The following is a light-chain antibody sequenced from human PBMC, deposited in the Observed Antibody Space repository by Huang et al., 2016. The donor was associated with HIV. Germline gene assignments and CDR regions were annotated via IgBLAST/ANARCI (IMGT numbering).Light chain of an antibody. Sequence: EIVLTQSPGTLSLSPGESATLSCRASENVSKNYLVWYQQKPGQPPRLLSYGASSRAAGIPDRFSGSGSGTDFTLTITRLEPEDFAVYYCQQYGTSPRTFGGGTRVEI. CDR2: GAS. CDR3: QQYGTSPRT. V-gene: IGKV3-20*01. J-gene: IGKJ4*01. CDR1: ENVSKNY.